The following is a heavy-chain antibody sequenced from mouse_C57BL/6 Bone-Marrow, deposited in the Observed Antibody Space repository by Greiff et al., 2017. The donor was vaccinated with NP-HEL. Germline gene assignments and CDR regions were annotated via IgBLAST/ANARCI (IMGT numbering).Heavy chain of an antibody. Sequence: QVQLQQPGAELVKPGASVKMSCKASGYTFTSYWITWVKQRPGQGLEWIGDIYPGSGSTNYNEKFQSKATLTVDTSSSTAYMQLSSLTSEDSAVYYCARWHYYGSSYWYFDVWGTGTTVTVSS. CDR1: GYTFTSYW. V-gene: IGHV1-55*01. CDR3: ARWHYYGSSYWYFDV. J-gene: IGHJ1*03. CDR2: IYPGSGST. D-gene: IGHD1-1*01.